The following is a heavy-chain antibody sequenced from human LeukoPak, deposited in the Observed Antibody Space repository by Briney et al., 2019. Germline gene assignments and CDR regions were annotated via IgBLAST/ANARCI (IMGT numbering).Heavy chain of an antibody. J-gene: IGHJ4*02. CDR2: IKQDGSEK. CDR1: GFTFGDTW. CDR3: ATSYDMGWLIGY. V-gene: IGHV3-7*03. D-gene: IGHD3/OR15-3a*01. Sequence: GGSLRLSCAASGFTFGDTWMNWVRQVPGQGLEWVANIKQDGSEKFYVASVKGRFTISRDNGKSSLYLQMNSLRAEDTALYYCATSYDMGWLIGYWGQGTLVAVSS.